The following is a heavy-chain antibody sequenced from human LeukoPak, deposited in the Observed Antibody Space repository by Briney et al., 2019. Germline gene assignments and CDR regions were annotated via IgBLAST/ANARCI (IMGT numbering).Heavy chain of an antibody. D-gene: IGHD3-3*01. CDR3: ARDDGGVPSDY. Sequence: GGSLRLSCAASGFTFSSYSMNWVHQAPGKGLEWVSSISSSSSYIYYADSVKGRFTISRDNAKNSLYLQMNSLRAEDTAVYYCARDDGGVPSDYWGQGTLVTVSS. J-gene: IGHJ4*02. CDR2: ISSSSSYI. CDR1: GFTFSSYS. V-gene: IGHV3-21*01.